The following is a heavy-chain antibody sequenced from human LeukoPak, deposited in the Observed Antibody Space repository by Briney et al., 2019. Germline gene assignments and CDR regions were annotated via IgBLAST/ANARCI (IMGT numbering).Heavy chain of an antibody. J-gene: IGHJ5*02. D-gene: IGHD5-12*01. CDR3: ARGGGNSGSATDR. CDR2: MHYSGST. V-gene: IGHV4-59*12. Sequence: SETLSLTCTVSGGSISGYYWSWIRQPPGKGLEWIGGMHYSGSTYNNPSLRGRVTVSVDTSKNQFSLKLSSVTAADTAVYYCARGGGNSGSATDRWGQGTLVTVSS. CDR1: GGSISGYY.